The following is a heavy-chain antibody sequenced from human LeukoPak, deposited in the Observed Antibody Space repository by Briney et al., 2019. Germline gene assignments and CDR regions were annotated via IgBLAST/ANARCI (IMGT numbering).Heavy chain of an antibody. CDR2: ISSASNTI. Sequence: GGSLRLSCAASGFTFSTYTMNWVRQAPGDGREWISYISSASNTISFADSVKGRFTIPRKNAKNLLYRQVNGLRVEDTAVYFCARKPPDSSGYYGSHYYHYMDVWGKGTTVTVSS. D-gene: IGHD3-22*01. J-gene: IGHJ6*03. CDR1: GFTFSTYT. V-gene: IGHV3-48*04. CDR3: ARKPPDSSGYYGSHYYHYMDV.